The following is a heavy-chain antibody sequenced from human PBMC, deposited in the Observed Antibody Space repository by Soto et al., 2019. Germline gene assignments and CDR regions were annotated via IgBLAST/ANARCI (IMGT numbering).Heavy chain of an antibody. J-gene: IGHJ4*02. V-gene: IGHV4-34*01. CDR2: INHLTTT. CDR3: ARGYDTALAPIF. D-gene: IGHD5-18*01. CDR1: GGSFSSYH. Sequence: SETLSLTCAVYGGSFSSYHWIWIRQTPGKGLEWIGEINHLTTTNYNPSLKSRVIISLDTPKNQFSLKLSSVTAADTAVYYCARGYDTALAPIFWGQGILVTVSS.